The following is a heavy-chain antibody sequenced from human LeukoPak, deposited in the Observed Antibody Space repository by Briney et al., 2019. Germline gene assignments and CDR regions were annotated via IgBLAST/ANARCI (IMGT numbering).Heavy chain of an antibody. J-gene: IGHJ5*02. CDR3: ARLGITMVRGVSSFDP. V-gene: IGHV4-61*02. D-gene: IGHD3-10*01. Sequence: PSETLSLTCTVSGGSISSGSYYWSWIQQPAGKGLEWIGRIYTSGSTNYNPSLKSRVTISVDTSKNQFSLKLSSVTAADTAVYYCARLGITMVRGVSSFDPWGQGTLVTVSS. CDR1: GGSISSGSYY. CDR2: IYTSGST.